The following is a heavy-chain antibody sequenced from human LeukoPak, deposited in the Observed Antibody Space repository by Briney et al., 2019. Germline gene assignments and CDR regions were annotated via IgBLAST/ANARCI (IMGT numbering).Heavy chain of an antibody. CDR2: IYYSGST. Sequence: SETLSLTCTVSGVSINSYYWTWIRQPPGKGLEWIGYIYYSGSTNYNPSLKSRVTISVDTSKNQFFLKLSSVTAADTAVYYCARQGGWSSPSAPWGRGTLVTVSS. V-gene: IGHV4-59*08. CDR3: ARQGGWSSPSAP. D-gene: IGHD3-3*01. CDR1: GVSINSYY. J-gene: IGHJ2*01.